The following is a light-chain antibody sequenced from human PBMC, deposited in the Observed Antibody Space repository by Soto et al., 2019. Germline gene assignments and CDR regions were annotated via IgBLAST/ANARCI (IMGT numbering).Light chain of an antibody. J-gene: IGKJ2*01. CDR3: EQSYATPYT. CDR1: QNIGKY. Sequence: DIQMTQSPSSQSAVVGDRVTITCRASQNIGKYLNWYQQKPGKAPNLLIYAASSLQSGVPPRFSGSGSGTDFTLTISSLQPEDFATYYCEQSYATPYTFGQVTKLEIK. CDR2: AAS. V-gene: IGKV1-39*01.